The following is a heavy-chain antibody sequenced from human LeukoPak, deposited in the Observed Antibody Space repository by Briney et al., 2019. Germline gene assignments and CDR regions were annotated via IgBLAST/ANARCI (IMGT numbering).Heavy chain of an antibody. Sequence: SETLSLTCAVYVGSFSGYYWSWIRQPPGKGLEWIGYIYVTGSTRYNPYLQSRVTISVDTSRNQFFLKMSSVTAADTAVYYCARHIGGGIEDMDVSGKGTKVTVSS. CDR3: ARHIGGGIEDMDV. V-gene: IGHV4-59*08. CDR2: IYVTGST. CDR1: VGSFSGYY. D-gene: IGHD3-16*02. J-gene: IGHJ6*03.